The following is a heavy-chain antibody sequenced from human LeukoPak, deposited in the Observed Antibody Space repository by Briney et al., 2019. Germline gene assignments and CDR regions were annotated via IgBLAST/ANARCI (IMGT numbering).Heavy chain of an antibody. CDR3: ARRPLGGPPSGSSSFDY. D-gene: IGHD6-13*01. CDR1: GGSFSGYY. V-gene: IGHV4-34*01. Sequence: SETLSLTCAVYGGSFSGYYRSWIRQPPGKGLEWIGEINHSGSTNYNPSLKSRVTISVDTSKNQFSLKLSSVTAADTAVYYCARRPLGGPPSGSSSFDYWGQGTLVTVSS. J-gene: IGHJ4*02. CDR2: INHSGST.